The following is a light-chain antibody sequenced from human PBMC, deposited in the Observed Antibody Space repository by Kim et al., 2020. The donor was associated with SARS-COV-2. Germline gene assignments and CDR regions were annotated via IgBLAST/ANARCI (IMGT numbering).Light chain of an antibody. CDR2: GKN. CDR3: NFLDSTDNVV. V-gene: IGLV3-19*01. CDR1: SLRSYY. J-gene: IGLJ2*01. Sequence: SSELTQDPAVSVALGQTVRITCQGDSLRSYYATWXQQKPVQAPLLVIYGKNNRLSGIPDRFSGSSSGNTASLTITGTQAGDEADYHCNFLDSTDNVVFGG.